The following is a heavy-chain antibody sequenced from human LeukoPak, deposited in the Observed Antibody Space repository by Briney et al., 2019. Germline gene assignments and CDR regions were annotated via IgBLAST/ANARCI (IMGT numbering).Heavy chain of an antibody. D-gene: IGHD3-3*02. Sequence: PGGSLRLSCAASGFIFSSYEMNWVRQAPGKGLEWVSYISSSGTTIYYADSVKGRFTISRDNAKNSLYLQMNSLRAEDTAVYYCAKDPTSKPRDYWGQGTLVTVSS. CDR1: GFIFSSYE. CDR2: ISSSGTTI. J-gene: IGHJ4*02. CDR3: AKDPTSKPRDY. V-gene: IGHV3-48*03.